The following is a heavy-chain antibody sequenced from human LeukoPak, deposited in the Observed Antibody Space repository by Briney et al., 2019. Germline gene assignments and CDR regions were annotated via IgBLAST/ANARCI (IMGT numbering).Heavy chain of an antibody. J-gene: IGHJ6*02. Sequence: PGGSLRLSCAASGFTVSSNYMSWVRQAPGKGLEWVSVIYSGGSTYYADSVKGRFTISRDNSKNTLYLQMNSLRAEDTAVYYCATETATVTTARYYYYGMDVWGQGTTVTVSS. CDR3: ATETATVTTARYYYYGMDV. V-gene: IGHV3-66*01. CDR2: IYSGGST. D-gene: IGHD4-17*01. CDR1: GFTVSSNY.